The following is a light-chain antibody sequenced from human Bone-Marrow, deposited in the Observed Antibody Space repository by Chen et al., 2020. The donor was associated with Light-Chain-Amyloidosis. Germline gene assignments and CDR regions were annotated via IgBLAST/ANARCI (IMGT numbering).Light chain of an antibody. CDR3: QSADSSGTYEVI. CDR2: RDT. CDR1: DLPTKY. J-gene: IGLJ2*01. Sequence: SYELTQPPPVSVSPGQTARITCSGDDLPTKYAYWYQQKPGQAPVLVIHRDTERPSGISERFSGSSSGTTATLTISGVQEEDEADYHCQSADSSGTYEVIFGGGTKLTVL. V-gene: IGLV3-25*03.